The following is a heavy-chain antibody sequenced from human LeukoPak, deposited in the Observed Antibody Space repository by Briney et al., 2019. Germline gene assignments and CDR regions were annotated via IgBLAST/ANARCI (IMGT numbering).Heavy chain of an antibody. D-gene: IGHD5-12*01. CDR1: GFTFSSYK. CDR3: ARGLVAPDY. J-gene: IGHJ4*02. V-gene: IGHV3-48*02. Sequence: GGSLRLSCAVSGFTFSSYKMNWVRRAPGKGLERVSYISSSGSTTYYADSVKGRFTISRDNAKNSLFLQLNSLRDEDTAVYYCARGLVAPDYWGQGTLVTVSS. CDR2: ISSSGSTT.